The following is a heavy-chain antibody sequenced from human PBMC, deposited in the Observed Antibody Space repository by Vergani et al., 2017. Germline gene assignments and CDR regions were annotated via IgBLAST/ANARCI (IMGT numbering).Heavy chain of an antibody. CDR1: GFTSNQYG. V-gene: IGHV3-33*01. CDR2: TWYDGNNK. Sequence: QVQLVESGGGVVQPGRSLRLSCAASGFTSNQYGMHWVRQAPGKGLEWVAVTWYDGNNKQYADSVKGRFTISRDNSKSTMYLQMNSLGDEDTGVYYCARDLRLLYNRFDPWGQGTLVTVSS. J-gene: IGHJ5*02. D-gene: IGHD1-14*01. CDR3: ARDLRLLYNRFDP.